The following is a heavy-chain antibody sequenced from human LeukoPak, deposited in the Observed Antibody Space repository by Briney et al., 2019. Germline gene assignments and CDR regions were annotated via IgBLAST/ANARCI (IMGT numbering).Heavy chain of an antibody. J-gene: IGHJ6*03. Sequence: GASVKVSCKASGGTFSSYAISWVRQAPGQGLEWMGGIIPIFGTANYAQKFQGRVTITADESTSTAYMELSSLRSEDTAVYYCARGARGLIVVVPAQPYYYYMDVWGKGTTVTVSS. CDR3: ARGARGLIVVVPAQPYYYYMDV. CDR1: GGTFSSYA. CDR2: IIPIFGTA. V-gene: IGHV1-69*13. D-gene: IGHD2-2*01.